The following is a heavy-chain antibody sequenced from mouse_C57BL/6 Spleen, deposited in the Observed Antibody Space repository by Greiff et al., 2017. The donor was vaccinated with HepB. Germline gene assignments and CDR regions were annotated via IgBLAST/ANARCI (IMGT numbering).Heavy chain of an antibody. V-gene: IGHV5-4*01. CDR3: ARDTVERGDYFDY. J-gene: IGHJ2*01. CDR1: GFTFSSYA. Sequence: EVQVVESGGGLVKPGGSLKLSCAASGFTFSSYAMSWVRQTPENRLEWVATISDGGSYTYYPDNVKGRFTISRDNAKNNLYLQMSHLKSEDTAMYYGARDTVERGDYFDYWGQGTTLTVSS. CDR2: ISDGGSYT. D-gene: IGHD1-1*01.